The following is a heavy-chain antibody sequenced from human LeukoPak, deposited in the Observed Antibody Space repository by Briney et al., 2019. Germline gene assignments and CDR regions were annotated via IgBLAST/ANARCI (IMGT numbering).Heavy chain of an antibody. CDR1: GYTFRSYE. CDR3: ARGHGYY. J-gene: IGHJ4*02. Sequence: ASVTVSCTTSGYTFRSYEINWVRQATGRGLEWMGWMNPNSDNTGYAEKFQGRVTLTSNTSISTAYMELSSLRSEDTAVYYCARGHGYYWGQGTLVTVSS. V-gene: IGHV1-8*02. CDR2: MNPNSDNT. D-gene: IGHD3-16*01.